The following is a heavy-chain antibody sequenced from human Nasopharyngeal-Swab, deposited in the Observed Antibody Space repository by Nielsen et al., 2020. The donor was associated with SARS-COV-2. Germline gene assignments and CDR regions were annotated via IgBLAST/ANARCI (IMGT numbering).Heavy chain of an antibody. CDR2: IDWDDDK. J-gene: IGHJ6*03. V-gene: IGHV2-70*04. CDR1: GFSLSTTGMR. D-gene: IGHD1-1*01. Sequence: SGSTLVKPTQTLTLTCTFSGFSLSTTGMRVSWIRQPPGKALEWLARIDWDDDKFYSTSVKTSLTISKDTSKSQVYLTMTNVDPVDTATYYCARIREGQRQSYYDYYMDVWGKGTTVTVSS. CDR3: ARIREGQRQSYYDYYMDV.